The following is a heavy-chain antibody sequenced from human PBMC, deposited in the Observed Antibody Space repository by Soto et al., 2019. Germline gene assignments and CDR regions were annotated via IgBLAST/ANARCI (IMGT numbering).Heavy chain of an antibody. D-gene: IGHD4-17*01. V-gene: IGHV4-31*03. CDR2: IYYSGST. Sequence: TLSLTCTVSGGSISSGGYYWSWIRRHPGKGLEWIGYIYYSGSTYYNPSLKSRVTISVDTSKNQFSLKLSSVTAADTAVYYCAREERAFTVTIDYWGQGTLVTVSS. J-gene: IGHJ4*02. CDR1: GGSISSGGYY. CDR3: AREERAFTVTIDY.